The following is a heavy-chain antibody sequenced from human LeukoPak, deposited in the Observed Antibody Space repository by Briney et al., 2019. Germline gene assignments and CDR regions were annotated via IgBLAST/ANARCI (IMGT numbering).Heavy chain of an antibody. D-gene: IGHD6-13*01. CDR2: ISSSSSYI. Sequence: GSLRLSCAASGFTFSSYTMNWVRQAPGKGPEWVSSISSSSSYIYYADSVKGRFTISRDNAKNSLYLQMNSLRAEDTAVYYCARDLRSWDQDYYYYYYMDVWGKGTTVTISS. J-gene: IGHJ6*03. V-gene: IGHV3-21*04. CDR3: ARDLRSWDQDYYYYYYMDV. CDR1: GFTFSSYT.